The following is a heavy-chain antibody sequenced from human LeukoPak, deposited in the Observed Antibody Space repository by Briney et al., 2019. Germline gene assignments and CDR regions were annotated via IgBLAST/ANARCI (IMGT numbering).Heavy chain of an antibody. Sequence: SETLSLTCTVSGGSISSYYWSWIRQPPGKGLEWIGYIYYSGSTNYNPSLKSRVTISVDTSKNQFSLKLSSVTAADTAVYYCATYYDSSGYCTLSFRYWGQGTLVTVSS. V-gene: IGHV4-59*01. D-gene: IGHD3-22*01. CDR1: GGSISSYY. CDR3: ATYYDSSGYCTLSFRY. J-gene: IGHJ4*02. CDR2: IYYSGST.